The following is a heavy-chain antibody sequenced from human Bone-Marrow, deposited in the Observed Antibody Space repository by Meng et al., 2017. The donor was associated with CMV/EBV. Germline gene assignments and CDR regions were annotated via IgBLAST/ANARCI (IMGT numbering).Heavy chain of an antibody. CDR2: INPNSGGT. D-gene: IGHD2-2*01. Sequence: ASVKVSCKASGYTFTGYYMHWVRQAPGQGLEWMGWINPNSGGTNYAQKFQGRVTLTRDTSINTAYMELSRLTSDDTAVYFCARDGRAPGSSYNFYGIDVWGQGTTVTVSS. CDR1: GYTFTGYY. J-gene: IGHJ6*02. V-gene: IGHV1-2*02. CDR3: ARDGRAPGSSYNFYGIDV.